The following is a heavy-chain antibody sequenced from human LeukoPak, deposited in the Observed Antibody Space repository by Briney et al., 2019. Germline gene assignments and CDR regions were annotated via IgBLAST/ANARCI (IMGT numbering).Heavy chain of an antibody. CDR3: ARAGIYDFWSGYNWFDP. V-gene: IGHV4-59*01. D-gene: IGHD3-3*01. J-gene: IGHJ5*02. Sequence: SETLSLTCTVSGGSISSYYWSWIRQPPWKGLEWIGYIYYSGSTNYNPTLKSRVTISVDTSKNQFSLKLSSVTAADTAVYYCARAGIYDFWSGYNWFDPWGQGTLVTVSS. CDR2: IYYSGST. CDR1: GGSISSYY.